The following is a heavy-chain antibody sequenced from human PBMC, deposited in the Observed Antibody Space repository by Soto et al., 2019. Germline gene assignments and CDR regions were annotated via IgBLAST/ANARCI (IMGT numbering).Heavy chain of an antibody. D-gene: IGHD3-3*01. CDR2: IIPILGIA. CDR1: GGTVSSYT. Sequence: ASVKVSCKSCGGTVSSYTISGVRQTPGQGLEWMGRIIPILGIANYAQKFQGRVTITADKSTSTAYMELSSLRSEDTAVYYCARGHRYDFWSGYSFDPWGQGTLVTVSS. V-gene: IGHV1-69*02. CDR3: ARGHRYDFWSGYSFDP. J-gene: IGHJ5*02.